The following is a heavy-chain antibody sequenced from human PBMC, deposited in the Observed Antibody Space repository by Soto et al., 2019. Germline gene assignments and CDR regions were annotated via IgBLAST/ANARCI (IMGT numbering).Heavy chain of an antibody. D-gene: IGHD6-19*01. CDR1: GFTFTNYA. J-gene: IGHJ3*01. Sequence: EVQLLESGGGLVQPGGSLRLSCAASGFTFTNYAMNWVRQAQGKGLEWVSVISGSGGTAYYADSVKGRFTISIDNSNNMLYLQMNSLRAEDTAKYYCVKEGSGWYSRGHLDFWGRGTMVPVSS. V-gene: IGHV3-23*01. CDR2: ISGSGGTA. CDR3: VKEGSGWYSRGHLDF.